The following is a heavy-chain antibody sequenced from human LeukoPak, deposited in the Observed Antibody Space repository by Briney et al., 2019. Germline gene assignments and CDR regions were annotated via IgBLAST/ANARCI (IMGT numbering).Heavy chain of an antibody. J-gene: IGHJ4*02. V-gene: IGHV3-33*01. CDR2: IWYDGSNK. CDR3: ARDQRQDYFDY. Sequence: GSLRLSCAASGFTFSSCGMHWVRQAPGKGLEWVAVIWYDGSNKYYADSVKGRITISRDNSKNTLYLQMNSLRAEDTAVYYCARDQRQDYFDYWGQGTLVTVSS. CDR1: GFTFSSCG.